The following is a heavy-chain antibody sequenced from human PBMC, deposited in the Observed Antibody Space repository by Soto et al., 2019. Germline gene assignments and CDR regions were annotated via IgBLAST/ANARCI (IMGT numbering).Heavy chain of an antibody. CDR3: ARGPMIYGSGSDGLLQTHMDV. CDR1: GGTFSSYA. Sequence: SSVKVSCKASGGTFSSYAISWVRQAPGQGLEWMGGIIPIFGTANYAQKFQGRVTITADESTSTAYMELSSLRSEDTAVYYCARGPMIYGSGSDGLLQTHMDVWGQRTTVTVSS. J-gene: IGHJ6*02. D-gene: IGHD3-10*01. CDR2: IIPIFGTA. V-gene: IGHV1-69*13.